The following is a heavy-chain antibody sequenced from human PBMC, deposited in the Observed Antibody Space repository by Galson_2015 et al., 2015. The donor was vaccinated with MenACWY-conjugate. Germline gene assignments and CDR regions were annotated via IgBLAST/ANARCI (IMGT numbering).Heavy chain of an antibody. CDR3: ASSRTFFDY. D-gene: IGHD2-2*01. CDR1: GITLSSYA. CDR2: ISGSGGST. V-gene: IGHV3-23*01. J-gene: IGHJ4*02. Sequence: SLRLSCAASGITLSSYAMSWVRQAPGKGLEWVSSISGSGGSTYYADSVKGRFTISRDNSKNTLYLQMDSLSAEDTAVYYCASSRTFFDYWGQGTLVTVSS.